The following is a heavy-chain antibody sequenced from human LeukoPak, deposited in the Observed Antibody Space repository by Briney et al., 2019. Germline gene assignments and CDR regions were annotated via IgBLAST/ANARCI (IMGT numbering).Heavy chain of an antibody. CDR1: GGSISSSSYY. V-gene: IGHV4-39*01. CDR2: IYYSGST. J-gene: IGHJ4*02. CDR3: ASRHNARATVGPSPPPKTFDY. Sequence: PSETLSLTCTVSGGSISSSSYYWGWIRQPPGKGLEWLGSIYYSGSTYYNPSLKSRVTISVDTSKNQFSLKLSSVTAADTAVYYCASRHNARATVGPSPPPKTFDYWGQGTLVTVSS. D-gene: IGHD4-17*01.